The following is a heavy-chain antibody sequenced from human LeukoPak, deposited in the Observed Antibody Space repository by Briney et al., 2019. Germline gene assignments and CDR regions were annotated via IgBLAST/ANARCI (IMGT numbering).Heavy chain of an antibody. CDR1: GFIFSDFP. V-gene: IGHV3-23*01. Sequence: GGSLRLSCAASGFIFSDFPLGWVRQSPGKGLEWVSTINSGGATFYAESVKGRFIISRDNSKNTLYLQMTNLRDDDTAVYYCAKGGSGNRPFDQWGQGTLVPVSS. CDR2: INSGGAT. J-gene: IGHJ4*02. D-gene: IGHD3-10*01. CDR3: AKGGSGNRPFDQ.